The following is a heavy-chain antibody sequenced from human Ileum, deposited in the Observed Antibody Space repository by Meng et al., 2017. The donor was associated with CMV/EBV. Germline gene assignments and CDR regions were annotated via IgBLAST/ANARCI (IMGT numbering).Heavy chain of an antibody. CDR3: AGVGAYWREDF. CDR1: GASMSSYY. V-gene: IGHV4-59*01. J-gene: IGHJ4*02. CDR2: MNYDGQS. Sequence: LTCTVSGASMSSYYWSWIRQPPGKGLEWIGYMNYDGQSNYNPSLRSRVTISLDTSKNQFSLKLNSGTVADTAVYYCAGVGAYWREDFWGQGTLVTVSS. D-gene: IGHD1-1*01.